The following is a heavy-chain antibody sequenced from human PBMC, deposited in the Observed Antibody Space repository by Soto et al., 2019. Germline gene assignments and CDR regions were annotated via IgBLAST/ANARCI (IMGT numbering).Heavy chain of an antibody. D-gene: IGHD6-13*01. CDR3: ARTGIAAAGTELLNWFDP. V-gene: IGHV4-31*03. CDR1: GGSISSGGYY. J-gene: IGHJ5*02. Sequence: KASETLSLTCTVSGGSISSGGYYWGWIRQHPGKGLEWIGYIYYSGSTYYNPSLKSRVTISVDTSKNQFSLKLSSVTAADTAVYYCARTGIAAAGTELLNWFDPWGQGTLVTVSS. CDR2: IYYSGST.